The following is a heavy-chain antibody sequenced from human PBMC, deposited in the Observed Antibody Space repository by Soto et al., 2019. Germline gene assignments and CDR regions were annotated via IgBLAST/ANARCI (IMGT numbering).Heavy chain of an antibody. V-gene: IGHV4-39*01. D-gene: IGHD3-9*01. Sequence: QLQLQESGPGLVKPSETLSLTCTVSGGSISSSSYYWGWIRQPPGKGLEWIGSIYYSGSTYYNPSLKSRVTISVDKSKNQFSLKLSSVTAADTAVYYCARPHYDILTGYSNWFDPWGQGTLVTVSS. CDR2: IYYSGST. CDR1: GGSISSSSYY. CDR3: ARPHYDILTGYSNWFDP. J-gene: IGHJ5*02.